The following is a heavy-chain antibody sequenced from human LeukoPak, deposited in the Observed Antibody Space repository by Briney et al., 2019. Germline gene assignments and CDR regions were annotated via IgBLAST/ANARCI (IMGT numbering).Heavy chain of an antibody. V-gene: IGHV4-34*01. D-gene: IGHD6-13*01. J-gene: IGHJ4*02. CDR3: ARARPYSSSWFDY. CDR1: GGSFSGYY. CDR2: INHSGST. Sequence: SETLSLTCAVYGGSFSGYYWSWIRQPPGKGLEWIGEINHSGSTNYNPSLKSRVTISVDTSKNQFSLKLISVTAADTAVYYCARARPYSSSWFDYWGQGTLVTVSS.